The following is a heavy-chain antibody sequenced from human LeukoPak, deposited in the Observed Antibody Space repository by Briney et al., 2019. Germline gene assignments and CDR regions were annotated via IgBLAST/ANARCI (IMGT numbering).Heavy chain of an antibody. CDR1: RFTFSSYG. J-gene: IGHJ4*02. D-gene: IGHD6-6*01. V-gene: IGHV3-30*02. CDR3: AKDAEYSSSSGNY. CDR2: IRYDGSND. Sequence: GGSLRLSCAASRFTFSSYGMHWVRQAPGKGLEWVAFIRYDGSNDYYADSVKGRFTISRDNSKNTLYLQMNSLRAEDTAVYYCAKDAEYSSSSGNYWGQGTLVTVSS.